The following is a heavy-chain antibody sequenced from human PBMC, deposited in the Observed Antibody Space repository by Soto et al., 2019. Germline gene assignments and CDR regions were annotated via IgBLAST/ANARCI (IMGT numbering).Heavy chain of an antibody. CDR1: GGSVNSEHYY. J-gene: IGHJ4*02. CDR2: FYYTGST. V-gene: IGHV4-61*03. CDR3: AGGNDGKKVAY. Sequence: QVQLQESGPGLVKSSETLSLTCTVSGGSVNSEHYYWNWIRQPPGKGLEWIGYFYYTGSTNYNPSLESRLTMSVDMSKNHFSLKLSSVTAADTAVYYCAGGNDGKKVAYWGQGTLVTVSS. D-gene: IGHD5-12*01.